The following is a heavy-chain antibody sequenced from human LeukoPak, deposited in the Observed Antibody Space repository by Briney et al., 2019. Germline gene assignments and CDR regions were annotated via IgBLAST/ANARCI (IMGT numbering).Heavy chain of an antibody. CDR3: ARLIFGVNYFDY. Sequence: GGSLRLSCAASGFTFGSYNMNWVRQAPGKGLEWVSSISSSTSIYYADSVRDRFTISRDNAKNLLYLQMSSLRAEDTAVYYCARLIFGVNYFDYWGQGTLVTVSS. V-gene: IGHV3-21*01. CDR1: GFTFGSYN. D-gene: IGHD3-3*01. CDR2: ISSSTSI. J-gene: IGHJ4*02.